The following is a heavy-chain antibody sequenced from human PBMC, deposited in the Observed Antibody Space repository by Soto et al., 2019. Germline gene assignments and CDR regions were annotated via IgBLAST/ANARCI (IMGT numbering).Heavy chain of an antibody. CDR2: ISSNSAYI. CDR3: TRGAAGDSSGWGWFDL. J-gene: IGHJ5*02. D-gene: IGHD6-25*01. Sequence: XGSRRPSFAAAGFTFRSSTMNWVRQAPGKGLDWVSTISSNSAYIYYTDALRGRFTISRENAKNSLHLQMNSLRAENPAVYYCTRGAAGDSSGWGWFDLWGRGTMVTVS. CDR1: GFTFRSST. V-gene: IGHV3-21*01.